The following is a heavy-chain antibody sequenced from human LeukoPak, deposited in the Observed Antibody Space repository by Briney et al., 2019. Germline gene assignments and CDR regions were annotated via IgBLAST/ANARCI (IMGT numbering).Heavy chain of an antibody. CDR2: IKQDGSEK. CDR1: GFTVSNSY. D-gene: IGHD6-13*01. V-gene: IGHV3-7*01. J-gene: IGHJ4*02. Sequence: GGSLRLSCAASGFTVSNSYMSWVRQAPGKGLEWVANIKQDGSEKYYLDSVKGRFTISRDNAKNSLYLQMNSLRAEDTAVYFCTREAAAGIDYWGQGTLVTVSS. CDR3: TREAAAGIDY.